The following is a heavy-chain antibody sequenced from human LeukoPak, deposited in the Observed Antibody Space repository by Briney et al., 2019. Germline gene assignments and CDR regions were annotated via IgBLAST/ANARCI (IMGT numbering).Heavy chain of an antibody. CDR2: IYISGNT. V-gene: IGHV4-4*07. J-gene: IGHJ4*02. CDR3: ARDISAALSEDY. Sequence: SETLSLTCTVSGASISSYYWRWIRQPAGKALEWIGRIYISGNTNYNPSLKSRVTMSVDTSKNQFSLKMSSVTAADTAVYYCARDISAALSEDYWGQGILVTVSS. CDR1: GASISSYY. D-gene: IGHD6-13*01.